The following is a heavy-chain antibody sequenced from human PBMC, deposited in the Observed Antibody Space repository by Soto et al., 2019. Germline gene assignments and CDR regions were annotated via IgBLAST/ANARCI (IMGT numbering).Heavy chain of an antibody. CDR3: ARDLMTTVPKPLHYYYYYGMDV. Sequence: QVQLVESGGGVVQPGRSLRLSCAASGFTFSSYAMHWVRQAPGKGLEWVAVISYDGSNKYYADSVKGRFTISRDNSKNTLYLQMNSLRAEDTAVYYCARDLMTTVPKPLHYYYYYGMDVWGQGTTVTVSS. CDR2: ISYDGSNK. D-gene: IGHD4-4*01. CDR1: GFTFSSYA. V-gene: IGHV3-30-3*01. J-gene: IGHJ6*02.